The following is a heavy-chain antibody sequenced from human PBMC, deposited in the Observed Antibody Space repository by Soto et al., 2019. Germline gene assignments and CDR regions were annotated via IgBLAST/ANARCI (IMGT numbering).Heavy chain of an antibody. CDR1: SYY. D-gene: IGHD2-2*01. Sequence: SYYWGWIRQPPGKGLEWMGLINPSAATTSYAQKFQGRITMTRDTSTSTVYMELGSLRSDDTAVYYCAAAYCSSTSCYANNWFDPWGQGTLVTVSS. V-gene: IGHV1-46*03. CDR2: INPSAATT. CDR3: AAAYCSSTSCYANNWFDP. J-gene: IGHJ5*02.